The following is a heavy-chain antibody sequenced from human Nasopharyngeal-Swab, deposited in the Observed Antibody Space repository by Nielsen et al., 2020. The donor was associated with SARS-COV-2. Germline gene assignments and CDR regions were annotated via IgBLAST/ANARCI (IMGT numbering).Heavy chain of an antibody. CDR3: AKDSSLVFRDYYDSSGSDY. J-gene: IGHJ4*02. CDR1: GFTFSTYG. D-gene: IGHD3-22*01. V-gene: IGHV3-30*02. Sequence: GESLKISCAASGFTFSTYGMHWVRQAPGKGLEWVAFIRHDGSNKYYADSVKGRFIISRDNSKNTLYLQMNSLRAEDTAVYYCAKDSSLVFRDYYDSSGSDYWGQGTLVTVSS. CDR2: IRHDGSNK.